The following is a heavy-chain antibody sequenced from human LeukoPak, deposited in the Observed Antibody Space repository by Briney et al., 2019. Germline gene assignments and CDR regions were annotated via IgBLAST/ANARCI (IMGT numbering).Heavy chain of an antibody. J-gene: IGHJ6*03. CDR3: ARVKAYNYYMDV. CDR2: ISSSGSTI. CDR1: GLTFSDYY. Sequence: KPGGSLRLSCAASGLTFSDYYMSWIRQAPGKGLEWVSYISSSGSTIYYADSVKGRFTISRDNAKNSLYQQMNSLRAEDTAVYYCARVKAYNYYMDVWGKGTTVTVSS. V-gene: IGHV3-11*01.